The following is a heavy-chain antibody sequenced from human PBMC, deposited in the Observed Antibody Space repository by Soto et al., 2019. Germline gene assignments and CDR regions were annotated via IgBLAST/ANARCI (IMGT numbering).Heavy chain of an antibody. J-gene: IGHJ4*02. D-gene: IGHD3-22*01. CDR2: IIPIFGTA. CDR3: ARGGSGYVWLNEL. CDR1: VGIFSSYA. V-gene: IGHV1-69*01. Sequence: ASVXVACKSAVGIFSSYAISFFLQAPGQGLEWMGGIIPIFGTANYEQKLQGRVTITAEESKNTAYMDMSSLKYEDTAIYYCARGGSGYVWLNELWGQGTLVTVYS.